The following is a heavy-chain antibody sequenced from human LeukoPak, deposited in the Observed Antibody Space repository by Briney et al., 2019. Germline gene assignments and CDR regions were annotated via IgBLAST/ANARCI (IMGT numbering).Heavy chain of an antibody. V-gene: IGHV4-39*01. J-gene: IGHJ4*02. D-gene: IGHD6-13*01. CDR1: LGSLSSSIHY. CDR2: IYYSGSN. CDR3: ASPIAAAGTGY. Sequence: SETLSLTRTVSLGSLSSSIHYWGWIRHPPGGGREWIGCIYYSGSNNYNPSLKSRVTIPAGTSKNQFSLKLTSLTAADTAVYYCASPIAAAGTGYWAQGTLVSVST.